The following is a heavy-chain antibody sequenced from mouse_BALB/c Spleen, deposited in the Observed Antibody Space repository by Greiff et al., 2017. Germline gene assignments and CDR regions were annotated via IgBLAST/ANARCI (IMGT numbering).Heavy chain of an antibody. Sequence: EVQGVESGPELVKPGASVKMSCKASGYTFTSYVMHWVKQKPGQGLEWIGYINPYNDGTKYNEKFKGKATLTSDKSSSTAYMELSSLTSEDSAVYYCARGGDGYSYFDVWGAGTTVTVSS. D-gene: IGHD2-3*01. CDR1: GYTFTSYV. J-gene: IGHJ1*01. CDR2: INPYNDGT. CDR3: ARGGDGYSYFDV. V-gene: IGHV1-14*01.